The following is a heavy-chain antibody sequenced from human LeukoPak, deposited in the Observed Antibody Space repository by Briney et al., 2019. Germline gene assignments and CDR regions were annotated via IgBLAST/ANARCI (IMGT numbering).Heavy chain of an antibody. J-gene: IGHJ5*02. V-gene: IGHV3-9*01. D-gene: IGHD6-6*01. CDR1: GCTFDDYA. CDR3: AKAGAARGNWFDP. Sequence: GRSLRLSCAASGCTFDDYAMHWVRQAPGKGLEWVSGISWNSGSIGYAYSVKGRFTISRDNAKNSLYLQMNSLRAEDTALYYCAKAGAARGNWFDPWGQGTLVTVSS. CDR2: ISWNSGSI.